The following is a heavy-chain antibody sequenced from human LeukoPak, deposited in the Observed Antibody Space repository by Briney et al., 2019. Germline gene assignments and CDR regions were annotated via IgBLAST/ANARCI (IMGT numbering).Heavy chain of an antibody. J-gene: IGHJ5*02. Sequence: GGSLRLSCAASGYTFSNYAMTWVRQAPGKRLEWVSGISHSGDRIYYADSVKGRFTISRDNSKNTLYLQMNSLRPEDAALYYCAKDSVAAAGTAWFGPWGQGTLVTVSS. CDR3: AKDSVAAAGTAWFGP. D-gene: IGHD6-13*01. CDR1: GYTFSNYA. CDR2: ISHSGDRI. V-gene: IGHV3-23*01.